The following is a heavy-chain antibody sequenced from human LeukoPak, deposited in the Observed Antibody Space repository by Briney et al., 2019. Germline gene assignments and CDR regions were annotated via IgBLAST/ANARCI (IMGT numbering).Heavy chain of an antibody. J-gene: IGHJ4*02. D-gene: IGHD3-16*02. CDR3: ARDSGWGNYRSVDYSDY. V-gene: IGHV1-2*02. CDR1: GYAFIGYY. CDR2: IFPNTGDT. Sequence: ASVKVSCKASGYAFIGYYIHWVRQAPGQGLEWLGSIFPNTGDTRYAQKFQGRATMTRDTSISTASMELRRLKSDDSAVYYCARDSGWGNYRSVDYSDYWGQGTLVTVSS.